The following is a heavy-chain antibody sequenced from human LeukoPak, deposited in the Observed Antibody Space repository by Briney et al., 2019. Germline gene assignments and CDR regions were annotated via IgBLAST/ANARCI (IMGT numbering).Heavy chain of an antibody. J-gene: IGHJ4*02. V-gene: IGHV4-39*01. CDR3: ARLAVAARCFDY. CDR2: IYYSGRT. D-gene: IGHD6-6*01. Sequence: SETLSLTCTVSGGSISSSSYYWGWIRQPPGKGLEGIGSIYYSGRTYSNPSLKRRVTISVDTSKNQFSLKLSSVTAADTAVYYCARLAVAARCFDYWGQGTLVTVSS. CDR1: GGSISSSSYY.